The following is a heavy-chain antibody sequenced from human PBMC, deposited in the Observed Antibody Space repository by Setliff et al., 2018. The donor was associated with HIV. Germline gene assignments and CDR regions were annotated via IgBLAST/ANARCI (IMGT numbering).Heavy chain of an antibody. CDR3: ARIGRTPYYYYYMDV. Sequence: ASVKVSCKASGYTFTNYDINWVRQATGQGLEWMGRMNPNSGNTEYAQQFQGRLTMTRNTSTGTVYMELSSLRSEDTAVYYCARIGRTPYYYYYMDVWGKGTTVTVSS. CDR2: MNPNSGNT. D-gene: IGHD2-15*01. J-gene: IGHJ6*03. CDR1: GYTFTNYD. V-gene: IGHV1-8*02.